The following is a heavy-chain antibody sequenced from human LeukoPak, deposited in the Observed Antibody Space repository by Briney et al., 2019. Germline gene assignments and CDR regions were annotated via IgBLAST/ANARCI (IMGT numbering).Heavy chain of an antibody. CDR1: GYTFTDYY. D-gene: IGHD2-2*01. CDR3: ATLGSTSYTDY. Sequence: ASVKISCKVSGYTFTDYYMHWVQQAPGKGLEWMGLVDPEDGETIYAEKFQGRVNITADTYTDTAYMELSSLRSEDTAVYYCATLGSTSYTDYWGQGTLVTVSS. CDR2: VDPEDGET. V-gene: IGHV1-69-2*01. J-gene: IGHJ4*02.